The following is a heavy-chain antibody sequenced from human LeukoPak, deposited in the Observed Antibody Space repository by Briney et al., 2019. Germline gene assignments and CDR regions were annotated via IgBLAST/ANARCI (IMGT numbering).Heavy chain of an antibody. V-gene: IGHV1-2*02. J-gene: IGHJ4*02. CDR3: ARVDRGYCSGSCQDY. CDR1: GYTFTGYY. Sequence: GASVKVSCKASGYTFTGYYMHWVRQAPGQGLEWMGWIDPNSGGTNYAQKFQGRVTMTRDTSISTAYMELSRLRSDDTAVYYCARVDRGYCSGSCQDYWGQGTLVTVSS. CDR2: IDPNSGGT. D-gene: IGHD2-15*01.